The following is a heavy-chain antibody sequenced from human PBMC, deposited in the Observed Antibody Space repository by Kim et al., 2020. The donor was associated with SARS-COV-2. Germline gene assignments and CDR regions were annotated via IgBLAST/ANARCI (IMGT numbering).Heavy chain of an antibody. CDR3: ARREGR. V-gene: IGHV4-34*01. J-gene: IGHJ4*02. CDR2: NNSGST. D-gene: IGHD1-26*01. Sequence: NNSGSTNYTPSLKSRVTISVDTSKNQFSLKLSSVTAADTAVDYCARREGRWGQGTLVTVSS.